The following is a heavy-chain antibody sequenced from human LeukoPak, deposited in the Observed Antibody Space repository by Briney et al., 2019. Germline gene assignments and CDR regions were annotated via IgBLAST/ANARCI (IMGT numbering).Heavy chain of an antibody. V-gene: IGHV3-23*01. Sequence: GSLRLSCAASGFTFSSYAMSWVRQAPGKGLEWVSAISGSGGSTYYADSEKGRFTISRDNSKNTLYLQMNSLRAEDTAVYYCATQSTRRDAFDIWGQGTMVTVSS. CDR2: ISGSGGST. CDR3: ATQSTRRDAFDI. D-gene: IGHD5/OR15-5a*01. J-gene: IGHJ3*02. CDR1: GFTFSSYA.